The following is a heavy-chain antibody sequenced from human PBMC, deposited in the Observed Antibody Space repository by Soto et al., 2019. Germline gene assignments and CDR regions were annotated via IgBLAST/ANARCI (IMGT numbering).Heavy chain of an antibody. V-gene: IGHV3-9*01. CDR1: GFTFDDYA. CDR3: AKDGMPGIAVAGYNWFDP. CDR2: ISWNSGSI. Sequence: EVQLVESGGGLVQPGRSLRLSCAASGFTFDDYAMHWVRQAPGKGLEWVSGISWNSGSIGYADSVKGRFTISRDNAKNSLYLQMNSLRAEDTALYYCAKDGMPGIAVAGYNWFDPWGQGTLVTVSS. D-gene: IGHD6-19*01. J-gene: IGHJ5*02.